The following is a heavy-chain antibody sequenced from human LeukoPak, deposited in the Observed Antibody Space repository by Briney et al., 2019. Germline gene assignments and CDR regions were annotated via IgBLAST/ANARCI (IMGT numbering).Heavy chain of an antibody. Sequence: SETLSLTCTVSGGSISSSSYYWGWIRQPPGKELEWIGSIYYSGSTYYNPSLKSRVTISVDTSKNQFSLKLSSVTAADTAVYYCARPKLRFFVDAHFDPWGQGTLVTVSS. D-gene: IGHD3-3*01. J-gene: IGHJ5*02. V-gene: IGHV4-39*01. CDR3: ARPKLRFFVDAHFDP. CDR1: GGSISSSSYY. CDR2: IYYSGST.